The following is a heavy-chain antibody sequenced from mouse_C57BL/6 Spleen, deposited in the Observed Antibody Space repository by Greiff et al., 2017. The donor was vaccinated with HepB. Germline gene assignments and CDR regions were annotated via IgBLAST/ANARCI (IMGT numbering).Heavy chain of an antibody. CDR1: GYTFTSYW. V-gene: IGHV1-69*01. CDR3: ARWGLWSYYFDD. Sequence: VQLQQPGAELVMPGASVKLSCKASGYTFTSYWMHWVKQRPGQGLEWIGEIDPSDSYTNYNQKFKGKSTLTVDKSSSTAYMQLSSLTSEDSAVYYCARWGLWSYYFDDWGQGTTLTVSS. D-gene: IGHD3-3*01. J-gene: IGHJ2*01. CDR2: IDPSDSYT.